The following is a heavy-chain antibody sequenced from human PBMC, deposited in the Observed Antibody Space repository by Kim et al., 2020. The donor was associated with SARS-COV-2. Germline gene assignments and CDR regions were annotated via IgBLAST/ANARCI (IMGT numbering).Heavy chain of an antibody. D-gene: IGHD2-15*01. CDR1: GYTFTSYY. J-gene: IGHJ4*02. V-gene: IGHV1-46*01. CDR2: INPSGGST. Sequence: ASVKVSCKASGYTFTSYYMHWVRQAPGQGLEWMGIINPSGGSTSYAQKFQGRVTMTRDTSTSTVYMELSSLRSEDTAVYYCARDSGVCSGGSCRDFDYWGQGTLVTVSS. CDR3: ARDSGVCSGGSCRDFDY.